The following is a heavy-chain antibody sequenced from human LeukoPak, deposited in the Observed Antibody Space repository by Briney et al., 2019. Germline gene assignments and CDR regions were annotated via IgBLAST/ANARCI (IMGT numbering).Heavy chain of an antibody. D-gene: IGHD1-7*01. CDR2: IKSKANRYAT. J-gene: IGHJ3*02. V-gene: IGHV3-73*01. CDR1: GFTFSDSS. CDR3: TRQDRCYKWDYNPNDAFDI. Sequence: GGSLRLSCAASGFTFSDSSMHWVRQAAGKGLEWVGRIKSKANRYATEYAAPVKGRFTISRAESKKTPYLQMNSLKTEETVVYYCTRQDRCYKWDYNPNDAFDIWGQGTMVTVSS.